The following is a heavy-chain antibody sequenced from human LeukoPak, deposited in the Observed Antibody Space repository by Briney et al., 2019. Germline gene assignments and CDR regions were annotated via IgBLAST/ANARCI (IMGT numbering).Heavy chain of an antibody. CDR2: ISSSSSTI. D-gene: IGHD3-10*01. V-gene: IGHV3-48*01. Sequence: GGSLRLSCAASGFTFSSYSMNWVRQAPGKGLEWVSYISSSSSTIYYADSVKGRFTISRDNSKNTLYLQMSSVRAEDTAVYYCANENGGPDYWGQGTLVTVSS. CDR1: GFTFSSYS. J-gene: IGHJ4*02. CDR3: ANENGGPDY.